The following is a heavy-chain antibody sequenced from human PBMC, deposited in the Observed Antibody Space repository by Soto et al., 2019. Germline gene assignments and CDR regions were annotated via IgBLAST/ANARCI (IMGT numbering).Heavy chain of an antibody. CDR1: GGAFSSLD. D-gene: IGHD3-3*01. CDR2: SIPVLGTT. J-gene: IGHJ4*02. CDR3: ATARAERERSYDCWSCAVDF. V-gene: IGHV1-69*01. Sequence: QVQLVQSGAEVKKPGSSVKVSCKASGGAFSSLDISWVRQAPGLGLEWMGGSIPVLGTTSYAKKFHGRMTITADASTRTVLIDLYSLIADDTAFYYCATARAERERSYDCWSCAVDFWGQGPVVTVPS.